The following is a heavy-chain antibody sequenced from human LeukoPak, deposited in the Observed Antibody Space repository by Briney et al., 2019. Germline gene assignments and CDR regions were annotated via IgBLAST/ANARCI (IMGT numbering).Heavy chain of an antibody. J-gene: IGHJ3*02. CDR3: AKKRSGYAYDAFDI. CDR1: GFAFSFFA. V-gene: IGHV3-23*01. CDR2: FSGSDTTT. Sequence: GGSLRLSCEASGFAFSFFAMSWVRQAPGKGLEWVSAFSGSDTTTYYADSVKGRFTISRDNSKNTLFLQMNTLRAEDTAVYYCAKKRSGYAYDAFDIWGQGTMVTVSS. D-gene: IGHD5-12*01.